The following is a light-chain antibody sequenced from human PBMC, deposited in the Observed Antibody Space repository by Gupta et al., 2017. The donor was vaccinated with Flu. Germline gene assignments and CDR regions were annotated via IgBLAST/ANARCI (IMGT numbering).Light chain of an antibody. CDR1: SSDVGGYYF. CDR3: SSYTSSNTVV. CDR2: EVS. V-gene: IGLV2-14*01. J-gene: IGLJ2*01. Sequence: SALTQPASVSGSPGQSITLSCPGTSSDVGGYYFVSWYQHHPAKAPRLMIYEVSRRPAVVASRFSGSKSGNTASLTISVLQAEDDADYYCSSYTSSNTVVFGGGTKLTVL.